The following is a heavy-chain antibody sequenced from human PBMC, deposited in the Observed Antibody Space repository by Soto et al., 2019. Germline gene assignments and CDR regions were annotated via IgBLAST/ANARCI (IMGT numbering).Heavy chain of an antibody. J-gene: IGHJ4*02. V-gene: IGHV1-69*01. Sequence: QVQLVQSGAEVRRPGSSVMVSCKSSGGIFRSNAINWVRQAPGQGLEWMGAIIPQFPTPYFAQKFQGRVTITADESTSTAYMALNSLRSDDTAVYFCARDAADIPMVYWGQGTLLTVSS. D-gene: IGHD3-10*01. CDR1: GGIFRSNA. CDR3: ARDAADIPMVY. CDR2: IIPQFPTP.